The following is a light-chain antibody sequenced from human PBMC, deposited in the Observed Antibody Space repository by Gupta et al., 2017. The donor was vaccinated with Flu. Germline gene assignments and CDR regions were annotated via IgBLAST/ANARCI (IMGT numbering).Light chain of an antibody. V-gene: IGKV3-15*01. CDR2: GAS. Sequence: ELVMTQSPGTLSVSPGERATLSCRASQRVRNNLAWYQQKLGQAPRLLIYGASTRATGIPARFSGGGSGTEFTLTISSLQSEDFAIYYCQQYSNWPPRTFGQGTKVEIK. CDR1: QRVRNN. CDR3: QQYSNWPPRT. J-gene: IGKJ1*01.